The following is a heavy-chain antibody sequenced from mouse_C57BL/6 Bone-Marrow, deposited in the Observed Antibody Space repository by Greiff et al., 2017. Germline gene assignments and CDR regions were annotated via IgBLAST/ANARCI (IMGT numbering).Heavy chain of an antibody. CDR2: IYPRSGNT. V-gene: IGHV1-81*01. CDR3: ARYYYDYGGGFAY. D-gene: IGHD2-4*01. J-gene: IGHJ3*01. Sequence: QVQLQQSGAELARPGASVKLSCKASGYTFTSYGISWVKQRTGQGLEWIGEIYPRSGNTYYNEKFKGKATLTADKSSSTAYMELRSLTSEDSAVYFCARYYYDYGGGFAYWGQGTLVTVSA. CDR1: GYTFTSYG.